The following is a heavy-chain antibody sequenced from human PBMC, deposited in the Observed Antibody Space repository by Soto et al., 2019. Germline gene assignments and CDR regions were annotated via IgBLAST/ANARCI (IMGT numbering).Heavy chain of an antibody. CDR2: ISSSSYI. CDR1: GFTFSSYS. CDR3: AGVPNYDFWSGYTMGYYYYYRLDV. Sequence: GGSLRLSCAASGFTFSSYSMNWVRQAPGKGLEWVSSISSSSYIYYADSVKGRFTISRDNAKNSLYLQMNSLRAEDTAVYYCAGVPNYDFWSGYTMGYYYYYRLDVWGQGTTVTVSS. J-gene: IGHJ6*02. V-gene: IGHV3-21*01. D-gene: IGHD3-3*01.